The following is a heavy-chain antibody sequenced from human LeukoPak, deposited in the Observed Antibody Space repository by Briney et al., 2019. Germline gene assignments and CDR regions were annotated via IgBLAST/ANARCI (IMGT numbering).Heavy chain of an antibody. Sequence: SETLSLTCTVSGGSISTYYWTWIRQPPGKGLEWIGYIYYSGNTNYNPSLKSRVTISVDTSKNQFSLKLSSVTAADTAVYYCARIMSGRGRFVFDIWGQGTMVTVSS. CDR1: GGSISTYY. D-gene: IGHD1-26*01. V-gene: IGHV4-59*01. J-gene: IGHJ3*02. CDR3: ARIMSGRGRFVFDI. CDR2: IYYSGNT.